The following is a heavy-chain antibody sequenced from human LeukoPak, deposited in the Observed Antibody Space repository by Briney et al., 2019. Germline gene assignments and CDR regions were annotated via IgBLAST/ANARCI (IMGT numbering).Heavy chain of an antibody. CDR1: GFTFSDYS. CDR3: ARDPAPYYYDSSGLQFDI. J-gene: IGHJ3*02. V-gene: IGHV3-21*01. D-gene: IGHD3-22*01. CDR2: ISSSGTYT. Sequence: PGGSLRLSCAASGFTFSDYSINWVRQAPETGLEWVSSISSSGTYTYYADSVKGRFTISRDNAKNSLYLQMNSLRAEDTAVYYCARDPAPYYYDSSGLQFDIWGQGTMVTVSS.